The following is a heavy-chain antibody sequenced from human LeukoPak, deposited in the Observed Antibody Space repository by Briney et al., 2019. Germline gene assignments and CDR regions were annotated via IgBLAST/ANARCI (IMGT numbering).Heavy chain of an antibody. Sequence: GESLKISCKGSGYSFTSYWIGWVRQMPGKGLEWMGIIYPGDSDTRYSPSFQGQVTISADKSISTAYLQWSSLKASDTAMYYCARLRGRTPIAVAGNDWGQGTLVTVSS. CDR2: IYPGDSDT. CDR1: GYSFTSYW. CDR3: ARLRGRTPIAVAGND. J-gene: IGHJ1*01. V-gene: IGHV5-51*01. D-gene: IGHD6-19*01.